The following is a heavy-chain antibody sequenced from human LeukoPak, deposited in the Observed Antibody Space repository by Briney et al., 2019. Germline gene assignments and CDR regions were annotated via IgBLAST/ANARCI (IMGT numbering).Heavy chain of an antibody. J-gene: IGHJ4*02. Sequence: ASVKVSCKASGYTFSNFCISWVRQAPGQGLEWVGWISGNNDNPNYGQKFQGRLTVTTDSSTSTAYMELSNLRSDDTAVYYCARDGTSTDDYWGQGTLVTVSS. D-gene: IGHD2-2*01. V-gene: IGHV1-18*01. CDR2: ISGNNDNP. CDR1: GYTFSNFC. CDR3: ARDGTSTDDY.